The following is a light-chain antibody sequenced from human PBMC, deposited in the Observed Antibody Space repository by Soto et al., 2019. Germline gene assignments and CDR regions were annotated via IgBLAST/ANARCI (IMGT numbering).Light chain of an antibody. CDR2: DAS. Sequence: EIVMTQSPGTLSVSPGERATLSCRASQSVSSNLAWYQQKPGQAPRLLISDASTRATGIPARYSGSGSGTDFTLTISRLEPEDFAVYYCQQYRTSPPTWTFGQGTKVEI. CDR1: QSVSSN. CDR3: QQYRTSPPTWT. V-gene: IGKV3-15*01. J-gene: IGKJ1*01.